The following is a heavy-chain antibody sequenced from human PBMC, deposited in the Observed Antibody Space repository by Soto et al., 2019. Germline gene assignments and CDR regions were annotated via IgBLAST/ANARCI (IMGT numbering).Heavy chain of an antibody. Sequence: QVQLVESGGVVVQPGRSLRLSCAASGFTFSSYGMHWVRQAPGKGLEGVAVMWDDGSNKYYADSVKGRFTISRDNSKNTLYMQINRLRAEDTGVYYCERDPRNANIPMVRGVIPDFDDWGQGTLVTVSS. D-gene: IGHD3-10*01. CDR3: ERDPRNANIPMVRGVIPDFDD. V-gene: IGHV3-33*01. J-gene: IGHJ4*02. CDR1: GFTFSSYG. CDR2: MWDDGSNK.